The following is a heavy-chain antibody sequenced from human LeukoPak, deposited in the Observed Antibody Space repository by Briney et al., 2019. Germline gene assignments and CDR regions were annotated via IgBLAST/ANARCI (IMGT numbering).Heavy chain of an antibody. D-gene: IGHD3-10*01. J-gene: IGHJ5*02. CDR3: ARDHEELVTNWFGP. Sequence: PSEALSLTCTVSGGSISSGSYYWSWIRQPAGKGLEWIGRIYTSGSTNYNPSLKSRVTMSVDTSKNQFSLKLSSVTAADTAVYYCARDHEELVTNWFGPWGQGTLVTVSS. CDR2: IYTSGST. V-gene: IGHV4-61*02. CDR1: GGSISSGSYY.